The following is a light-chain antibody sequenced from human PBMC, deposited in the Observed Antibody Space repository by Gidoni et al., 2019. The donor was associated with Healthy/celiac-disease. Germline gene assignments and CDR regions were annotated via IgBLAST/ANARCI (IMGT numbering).Light chain of an antibody. CDR1: NIGSKS. Sequence: SYVLTQPPSVSVAPGQTARITCGGNNIGSKSVHWYQQKPGQAPVLVVYDDSDRPSGIPERFSGSNSGNTATLTISWVEAGDEADYYCQVWDSSSDHPNWVFGGETKLTVL. J-gene: IGLJ3*02. V-gene: IGLV3-21*02. CDR2: DDS. CDR3: QVWDSSSDHPNWV.